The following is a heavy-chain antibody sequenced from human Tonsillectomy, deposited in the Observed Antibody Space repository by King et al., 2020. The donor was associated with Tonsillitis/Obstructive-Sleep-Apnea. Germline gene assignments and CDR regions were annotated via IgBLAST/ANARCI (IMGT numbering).Heavy chain of an antibody. CDR3: AGIRISIFGEVIIHDAFDI. V-gene: IGHV4-39*01. Sequence: VPLQESGPGLVKPSETLSLTCAVSGVSITRNTYYWGWIRQPPGKGLEWIGSIYYSGSTYYNPSLKSRVTISVDRSKNQFSLKLSSVTAADTAVYYCAGIRISIFGEVIIHDAFDIWGQGTKVTVSS. CDR1: GVSITRNTYY. D-gene: IGHD3-3*01. CDR2: IYYSGST. J-gene: IGHJ3*02.